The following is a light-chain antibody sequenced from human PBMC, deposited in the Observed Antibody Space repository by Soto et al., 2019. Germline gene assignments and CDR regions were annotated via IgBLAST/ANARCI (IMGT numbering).Light chain of an antibody. J-gene: IGKJ1*01. CDR3: HQDFNLPWT. CDR2: GAS. Sequence: NALTQSPGTLSLSPGERATLSCRASQSVSSSYLAWYQQKPGQAPRLLIYGASSRATGIPDRFSGSGSGTDFTLTISSLQPEDFAVYFCHQDFNLPWTFGQGTKVDIK. V-gene: IGKV3-20*01. CDR1: QSVSSSY.